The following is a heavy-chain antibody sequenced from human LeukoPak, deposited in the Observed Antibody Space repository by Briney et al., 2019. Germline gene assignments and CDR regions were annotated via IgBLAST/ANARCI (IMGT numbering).Heavy chain of an antibody. Sequence: GASVKVSCKASGYTFTGYYMHWVRQAPGQGLEWMGWINPNSGGTNYAQKFQGRVTMTRDTSISTAYMELSRLRSDDTAVYYCARTPPNYDFWSGYPLDPWGQGTLVTVSS. D-gene: IGHD3-3*01. V-gene: IGHV1-2*02. CDR1: GYTFTGYY. CDR2: INPNSGGT. J-gene: IGHJ5*02. CDR3: ARTPPNYDFWSGYPLDP.